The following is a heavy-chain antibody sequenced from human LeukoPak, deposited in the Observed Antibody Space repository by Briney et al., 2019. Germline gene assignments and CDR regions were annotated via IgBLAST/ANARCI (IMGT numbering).Heavy chain of an antibody. Sequence: SETLSLTCTVSGGSISSYYWSWIRQPAGKGLEWIGRIYTSGSTNYNPSLKSRVTMSVDTSKNQFSLKLSSVTAADTAVYYCASSVFGVVMTYYYMDVWGKGTTVTVSS. D-gene: IGHD3-3*01. CDR3: ASSVFGVVMTYYYMDV. CDR1: GGSISSYY. V-gene: IGHV4-4*07. CDR2: IYTSGST. J-gene: IGHJ6*03.